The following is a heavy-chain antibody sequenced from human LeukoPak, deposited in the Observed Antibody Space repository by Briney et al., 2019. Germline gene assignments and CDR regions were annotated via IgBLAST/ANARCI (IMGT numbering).Heavy chain of an antibody. CDR2: IYYSGST. Sequence: SHTLSLTRTIAGGSNSSGDDYCGWGRQPPGKGLEWLGYIYYSGSTYYNPSLKSRVTISVDTSKNQFSLKLSSVTAADTAVYYCARDRLPGPRWGQGTLVTVSS. CDR1: GGSNSSGDDY. D-gene: IGHD2-21*01. V-gene: IGHV4-30-4*01. J-gene: IGHJ4*02. CDR3: ARDRLPGPR.